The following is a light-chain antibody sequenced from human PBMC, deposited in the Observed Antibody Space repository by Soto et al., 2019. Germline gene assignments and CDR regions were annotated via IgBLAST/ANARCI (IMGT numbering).Light chain of an antibody. CDR3: QQRSNWPPFT. J-gene: IGKJ5*01. CDR2: DAS. V-gene: IGKV3-11*01. Sequence: EIVLTQSPGTLSLSPGEIATLSFSASQSVSSNYLAWYQQKPGQAPRLLIYDASNRATGIPARFSGSGSGTDFTLTISSLEPEDFAVYYCQQRSNWPPFTFGQGTRLEIK. CDR1: QSVSSNY.